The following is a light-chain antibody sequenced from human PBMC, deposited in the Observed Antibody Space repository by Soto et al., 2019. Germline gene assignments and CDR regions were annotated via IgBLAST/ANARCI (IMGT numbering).Light chain of an antibody. V-gene: IGKV3-20*01. CDR2: GAS. CDR3: QQYGSSPRT. Sequence: EIVLTQSPGTLSLSPGERATRSCRASQSVSSSYLAWYQQKPGQAPRLLIYGASSRATGIPDRFSGSGSGTDFTLTISRLEPEDVAVYYCQQYGSSPRTFGQGTKLEIK. J-gene: IGKJ2*01. CDR1: QSVSSSY.